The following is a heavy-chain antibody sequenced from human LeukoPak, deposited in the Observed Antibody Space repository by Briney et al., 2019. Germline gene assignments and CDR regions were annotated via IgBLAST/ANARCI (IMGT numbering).Heavy chain of an antibody. J-gene: IGHJ4*02. CDR2: IYSGGST. CDR1: GFTVSSNY. V-gene: IGHV3-53*01. CDR3: AREWELLY. D-gene: IGHD1-26*01. Sequence: GGSLRLSSAASGFTVSSNYMSWVRQAPGKGLEWVSVIYSGGSTYYADSVKGRFTISRDNSKNTLYLQMNSLRAEDTAVYYCAREWELLYWGQGTLVTVSS.